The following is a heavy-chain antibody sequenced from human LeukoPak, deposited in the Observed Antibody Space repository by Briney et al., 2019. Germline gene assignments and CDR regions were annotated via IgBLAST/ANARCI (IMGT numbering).Heavy chain of an antibody. J-gene: IGHJ5*02. CDR2: IIPIFGTA. V-gene: IGHV1-69*13. CDR3: ARDYYDSSGHHHYYNWFDP. CDR1: GGTFSSYA. D-gene: IGHD3-22*01. Sequence: SVKVSCKASGGTFSSYAISWVRQAPGQGLEWMGGIIPIFGTANYTQKFQGRVTITADESTGTAYMELSSLRSEDTAVYYCARDYYDSSGHHHYYNWFDPWGQGTLVTVSS.